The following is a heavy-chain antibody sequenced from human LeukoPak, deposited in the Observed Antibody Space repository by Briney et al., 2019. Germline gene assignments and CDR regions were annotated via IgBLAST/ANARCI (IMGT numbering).Heavy chain of an antibody. D-gene: IGHD6-19*01. CDR3: ARDPEGVVSPYIAVAGNWFDP. CDR1: GFTFSSYS. CDR2: ISSSSSTI. J-gene: IGHJ5*02. V-gene: IGHV3-48*01. Sequence: GGSLRLSCAASGFTFSSYSMNWVRQAPGKGLEWVSYISSSSSTIYYADSVKGRFTISRDNAKNSLYLQMNSLRAEDTAVYYCARDPEGVVSPYIAVAGNWFDPWGQGTLVTVSS.